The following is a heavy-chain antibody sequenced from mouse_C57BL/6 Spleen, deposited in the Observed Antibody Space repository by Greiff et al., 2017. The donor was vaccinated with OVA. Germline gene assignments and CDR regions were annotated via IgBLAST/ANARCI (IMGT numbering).Heavy chain of an antibody. V-gene: IGHV2-6*01. CDR1: GFSLTSYG. CDR2: IWGVGST. D-gene: IGHD1-1*01. CDR3: ASGDYYGSSPFAY. J-gene: IGHJ3*01. Sequence: VKVEESGPGLVAPSQSLSITCTVSGFSLTSYGEDWVRQSPGKGLEWLGVIWGVGSTNYNSALKSRLSISKDNSKSQVFLKMNSLQTDDTAMYYCASGDYYGSSPFAYWGQGTLVTVSA.